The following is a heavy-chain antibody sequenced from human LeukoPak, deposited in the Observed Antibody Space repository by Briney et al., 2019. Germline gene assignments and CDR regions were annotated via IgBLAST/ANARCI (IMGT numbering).Heavy chain of an antibody. CDR3: ARDLLLWFGELPNWFDP. CDR1: GGSISSGDYY. CDR2: IYYSGST. D-gene: IGHD3-10*01. Sequence: SQTLSLTCTVSGGSISSGDYYWSWIRQPPGEGLEWIGYIYYSGSTYYNPSLKSRVTISVDTSKNQFSLKLSSVTAADTAVYYCARDLLLWFGELPNWFDPWGQGTLVTVSS. J-gene: IGHJ5*02. V-gene: IGHV4-30-4*08.